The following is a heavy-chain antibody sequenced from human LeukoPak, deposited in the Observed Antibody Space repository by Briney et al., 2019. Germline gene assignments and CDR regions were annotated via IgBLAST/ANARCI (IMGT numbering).Heavy chain of an antibody. J-gene: IGHJ4*02. V-gene: IGHV4-59*01. CDR1: GGSISSYY. Sequence: SETLSLTCTVSGGSISSYYWSWIRQPPGGGLEWIWDIYFSGSTNYNPSLKGRVTISVDTSKNQFSLKLSSVTAAATAVYYCARGTSGILTGYYYFDYWGQGTLVTVSS. CDR3: ARGTSGILTGYYYFDY. D-gene: IGHD3-9*01. CDR2: IYFSGST.